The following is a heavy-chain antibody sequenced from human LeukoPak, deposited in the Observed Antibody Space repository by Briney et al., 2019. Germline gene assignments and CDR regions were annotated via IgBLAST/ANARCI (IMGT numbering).Heavy chain of an antibody. V-gene: IGHV3-15*01. CDR1: GFTFSNSW. J-gene: IGHJ4*02. CDR2: IKRDIDGGTT. Sequence: GGSLRLSCAGSGFTFSNSWMLWVRQAPGRGLEWVARIKRDIDGGTTDYAAPVKGRFTITRDDSENTLYLQMNSLKTEDTAVYYCTTDLPRSTSCSHDYWGQGTQVTVSS. CDR3: TTDLPRSTSCSHDY. D-gene: IGHD2/OR15-2a*01.